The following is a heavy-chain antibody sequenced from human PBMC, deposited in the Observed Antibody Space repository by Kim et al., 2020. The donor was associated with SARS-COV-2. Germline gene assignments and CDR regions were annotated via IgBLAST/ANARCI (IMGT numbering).Heavy chain of an antibody. J-gene: IGHJ6*02. CDR1: GYTFTSYG. V-gene: IGHV1-18*04. CDR2: ISAYNGNT. Sequence: ASVKVSCKASGYTFTSYGISWVRQAPGQGLEWMGWISAYNGNTNYAQKLQGIVTMTTDTSTSTAYMELRSLRSDDTAVYYCSRDLTGYYGSGSYGYYYGMDVWGQGTTVTVSS. D-gene: IGHD3-10*01. CDR3: SRDLTGYYGSGSYGYYYGMDV.